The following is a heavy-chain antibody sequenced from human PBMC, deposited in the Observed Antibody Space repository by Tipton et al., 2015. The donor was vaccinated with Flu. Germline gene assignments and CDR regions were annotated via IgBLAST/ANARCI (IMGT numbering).Heavy chain of an antibody. D-gene: IGHD3-10*01. CDR2: IYYSGST. CDR3: ARDGGRITMVRGVKGSFDAFDI. J-gene: IGHJ3*02. CDR1: GGSISSYY. Sequence: TLSLTCTVSGGSISSYYWSWIRQPPGKGLEWIGYIYYSGSTNYNPSLKSRVTISVDTSKNQFSLKLSSVTAADTAVYYCARDGGRITMVRGVKGSFDAFDIWGQGTMVTVSS. V-gene: IGHV4-59*12.